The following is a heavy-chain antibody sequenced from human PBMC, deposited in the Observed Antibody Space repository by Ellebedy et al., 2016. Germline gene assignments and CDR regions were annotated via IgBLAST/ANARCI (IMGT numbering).Heavy chain of an antibody. Sequence: ASVKVSCKASGYTFTAYAMYWVRQAPGQRLEWMGWINTGYGNTKYSQKFQGRVTITEDTSARTAYLELSSLRSEDTAVYYCAKWEWIQLSSPKGAFDIWGQGTMVTVSS. CDR3: AKWEWIQLSSPKGAFDI. J-gene: IGHJ3*02. CDR2: INTGYGNT. D-gene: IGHD5-18*01. V-gene: IGHV1-3*04. CDR1: GYTFTAYA.